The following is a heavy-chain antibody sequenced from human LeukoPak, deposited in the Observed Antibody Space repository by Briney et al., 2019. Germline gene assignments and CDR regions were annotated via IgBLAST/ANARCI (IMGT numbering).Heavy chain of an antibody. CDR1: GFSLRNSN. D-gene: IGHD3-10*01. CDR3: AKDTRGDYGWDFDY. CDR2: IWYDGSNK. Sequence: GGSLRLSCAASGFSLRNSNVNWVRQAPGKGLEWVALIWYDGSNKYYADSVKGRFTISRDNSKNTLYLQMNSLRAEDAAVYYCAKDTRGDYGWDFDYWGQGTLVTVSS. V-gene: IGHV3-30*02. J-gene: IGHJ4*02.